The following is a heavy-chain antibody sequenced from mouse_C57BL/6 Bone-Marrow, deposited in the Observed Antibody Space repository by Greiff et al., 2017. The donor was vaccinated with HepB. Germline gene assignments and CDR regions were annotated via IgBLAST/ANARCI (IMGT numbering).Heavy chain of an antibody. Sequence: VQLQQSGPGLVQPSQSLSITCTVSGFSLTSYGVHWVRQSPGKGLEWLGVIWSGGSTDYNAAFISRLSISKDNSKSQVFFKMNSLQADDTAIYYCARGVLRYPFAYWGQGTLVTVSA. CDR2: IWSGGST. D-gene: IGHD1-1*01. V-gene: IGHV2-2*01. CDR3: ARGVLRYPFAY. J-gene: IGHJ3*01. CDR1: GFSLTSYG.